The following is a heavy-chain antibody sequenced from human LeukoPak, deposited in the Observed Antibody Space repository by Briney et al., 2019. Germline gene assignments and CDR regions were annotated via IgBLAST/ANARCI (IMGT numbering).Heavy chain of an antibody. V-gene: IGHV3-15*01. J-gene: IGHJ4*02. D-gene: IGHD2/OR15-2a*01. CDR3: SAPFQRYCNSNYYYATPGRN. CDR1: GITFNNVW. CDR2: IKSNTDGGTT. Sequence: PGGSLRLSCAASGITFNNVWMSWVRQAPGKGLEWVGRIKSNTDGGTTDYAAPVKGRFTISRDDSKNMLFLEMNSLKTEDTAVYYCSAPFQRYCNSNYYYATPGRNWGQGTLVTVSS.